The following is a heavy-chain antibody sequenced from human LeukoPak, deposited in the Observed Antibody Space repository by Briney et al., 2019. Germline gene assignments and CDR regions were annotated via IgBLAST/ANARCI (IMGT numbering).Heavy chain of an antibody. Sequence: GGSLRLSCAASGFTYNSHAMHWVRQAPGKGLEWVAVIWYDGSNKYHADSVKGRLTVSRDNSKNTMHLEMNSLRAEDTAVYYCARAGGSYYPYFYYGMDVWGQGTAVTVSS. V-gene: IGHV3-33*01. CDR3: ARAGGSYYPYFYYGMDV. J-gene: IGHJ6*02. CDR1: GFTYNSHA. D-gene: IGHD1-26*01. CDR2: IWYDGSNK.